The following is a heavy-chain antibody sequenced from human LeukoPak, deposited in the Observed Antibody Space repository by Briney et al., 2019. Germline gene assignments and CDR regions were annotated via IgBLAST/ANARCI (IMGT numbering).Heavy chain of an antibody. D-gene: IGHD2-15*01. J-gene: IGHJ5*02. CDR2: IIPIFGTA. Sequence: ASVKVSCKASGYTFTGYYMHWVRQAPGQGLEWMGGIIPIFGTANYAQKFQGRVTITADKSTSTAYMELSSLRSEDTAVYYCAARGGSFNLNWFDPWGQGTLVTVSS. CDR1: GYTFTGYY. CDR3: AARGGSFNLNWFDP. V-gene: IGHV1-69*06.